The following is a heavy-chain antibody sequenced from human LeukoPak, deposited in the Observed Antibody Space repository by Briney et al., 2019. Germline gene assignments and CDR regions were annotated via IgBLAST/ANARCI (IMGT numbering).Heavy chain of an antibody. CDR1: GYTFTENY. V-gene: IGHV1-2*02. Sequence: GASVKVSCKVPGYTFTENYIHWVRQTPGRGREWMGLINPHTGAANYTQNFQGRVTLTRDTSSSTAYMHLSSLRSDDTAVYYCARGKSGYSPWGQGTPVTVSS. J-gene: IGHJ4*02. CDR2: INPHTGAA. D-gene: IGHD3-22*01. CDR3: ARGKSGYSP.